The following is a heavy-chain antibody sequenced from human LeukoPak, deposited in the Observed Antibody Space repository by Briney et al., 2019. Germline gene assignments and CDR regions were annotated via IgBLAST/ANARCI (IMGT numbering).Heavy chain of an antibody. Sequence: ASVKVSCKASSYTFTSYGISWVRQAPGQGLEWMGWISAYNGNTNYAQKLQGRVTMTTDTSTSTAYMELRSLRSDDTAVYYCARESQWLALSIFDYWGQGTLATVSS. J-gene: IGHJ4*02. CDR2: ISAYNGNT. CDR1: SYTFTSYG. CDR3: ARESQWLALSIFDY. V-gene: IGHV1-18*01. D-gene: IGHD6-19*01.